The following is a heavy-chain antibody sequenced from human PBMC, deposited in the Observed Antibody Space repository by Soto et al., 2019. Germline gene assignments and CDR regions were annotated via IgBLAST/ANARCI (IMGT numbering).Heavy chain of an antibody. CDR3: ARDRADFYGMGV. CDR1: CGYIISRGYC. Sequence: SVTLSLTSPVSCGYIISRGYCWSRIRQHPGKGLEWIGYIYYSGSTYYNPSLKSRVTISVDTSKNQFSLKLSSVTAADTAVYYCARDRADFYGMGVWGQGTTVTVSS. CDR2: IYYSGST. D-gene: IGHD3-3*01. V-gene: IGHV4-31*03. J-gene: IGHJ6*02.